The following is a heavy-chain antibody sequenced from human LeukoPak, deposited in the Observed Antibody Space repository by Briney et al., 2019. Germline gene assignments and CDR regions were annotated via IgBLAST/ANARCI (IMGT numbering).Heavy chain of an antibody. V-gene: IGHV1-69*13. CDR2: IIPIFGTA. CDR3: ARDHPIVVVPAAMEGYYYYGMDV. CDR1: GGTFSSYA. D-gene: IGHD2-2*01. Sequence: GDSVKVSCKASGGTFSSYAISWVRQAPGQGLEWMGGIIPIFGTANYAQKFQGRVTITADESTSTAYMELSSLRSEDTAVYYCARDHPIVVVPAAMEGYYYYGMDVWGQGTTVTVSS. J-gene: IGHJ6*02.